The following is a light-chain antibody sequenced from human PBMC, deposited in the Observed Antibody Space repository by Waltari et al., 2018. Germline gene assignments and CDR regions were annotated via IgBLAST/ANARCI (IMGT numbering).Light chain of an antibody. V-gene: IGLV2-14*03. J-gene: IGLJ3*02. CDR3: SSYTSNSAV. CDR1: SSDVGINSL. CDR2: DVS. Sequence: QSALTQPASVSGSPGPPITVSCTGISSDVGINSLFSWYQHHPGKAPKVVIYDVSYRPSGVSDRFSGSKSGNTASLTISGLQAEDEADYYCSSYTSNSAVFGGGTKVTVL.